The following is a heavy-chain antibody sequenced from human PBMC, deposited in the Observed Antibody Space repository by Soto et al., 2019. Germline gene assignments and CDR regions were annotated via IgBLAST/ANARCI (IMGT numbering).Heavy chain of an antibody. CDR1: GYTFNTYG. V-gene: IGHV1-18*01. Sequence: GASVKVSCKTSGYTFNTYGINWVRQAPGQGLELMGWISAYDGKTTYAEKFQGRVTLTTDTSTSTAYMELRSLRPDDTAIYYCARVRGSPYGVEVWGQGTTVTVSS. D-gene: IGHD3-10*01. CDR2: ISAYDGKT. CDR3: ARVRGSPYGVEV. J-gene: IGHJ6*02.